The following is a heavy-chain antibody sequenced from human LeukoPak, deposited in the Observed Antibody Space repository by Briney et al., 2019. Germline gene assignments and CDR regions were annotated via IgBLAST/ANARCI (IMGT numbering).Heavy chain of an antibody. CDR1: GGSISSGSYY. CDR3: ASAKGGYYNGLYDY. D-gene: IGHD3-9*01. Sequence: SETLSLTCTVSGGSISSGSYYWSWIRQPPGKGLEWIGYIYYSGSTYYNPSLKSRVTISVDTSKNQFSLKLSSVTAADTAVYYCASAKGGYYNGLYDYWGQGTLVTVSS. V-gene: IGHV4-30-4*01. CDR2: IYYSGST. J-gene: IGHJ4*02.